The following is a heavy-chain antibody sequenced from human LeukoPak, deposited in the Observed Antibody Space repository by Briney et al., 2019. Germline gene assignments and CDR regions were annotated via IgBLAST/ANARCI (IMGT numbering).Heavy chain of an antibody. Sequence: ASVKASCKASGYTFTSYGISWVRQAPGQGLEWMGWISAYNGNTNYAQKLQGRVTMTTDTSTSTAYMELRSLRSDDTAVYYCARDRATMVRGVTNWFDPWGQGTLVTVSS. J-gene: IGHJ5*02. CDR1: GYTFTSYG. CDR3: ARDRATMVRGVTNWFDP. D-gene: IGHD3-10*01. V-gene: IGHV1-18*01. CDR2: ISAYNGNT.